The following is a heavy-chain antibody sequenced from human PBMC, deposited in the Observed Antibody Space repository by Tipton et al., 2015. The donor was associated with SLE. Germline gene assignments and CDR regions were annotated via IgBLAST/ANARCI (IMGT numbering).Heavy chain of an antibody. CDR2: VYSGGNT. Sequence: GSLRLSCAASGFTFRNYAMGWVRQAPGKGLEWVSAVYSGGNTYYADSVKGRFTISRDDSKNTVYLQTNSLKTEDTAVYYCAKTGGPYGDYFHYWGQGTLVTVSS. CDR1: GFTFRNYA. V-gene: IGHV3-23*03. D-gene: IGHD2-8*02. J-gene: IGHJ4*02. CDR3: AKTGGPYGDYFHY.